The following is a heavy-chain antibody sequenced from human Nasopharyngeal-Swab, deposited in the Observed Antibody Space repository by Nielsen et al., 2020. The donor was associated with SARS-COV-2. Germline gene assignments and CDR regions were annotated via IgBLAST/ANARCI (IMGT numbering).Heavy chain of an antibody. J-gene: IGHJ6*02. CDR3: ARDLTVMDGDYYYYGMDV. Sequence: ASVKVSCKASGYTFTSYYMHWVRQAPGQGLEWMGIINPSGGSTSYAQKFQGRVTMTRDTSTSTVYMELSSLRSEDTAVYYCARDLTVMDGDYYYYGMDVWGQGTTVTVSS. V-gene: IGHV1-46*01. CDR1: GYTFTSYY. D-gene: IGHD4-17*01. CDR2: INPSGGST.